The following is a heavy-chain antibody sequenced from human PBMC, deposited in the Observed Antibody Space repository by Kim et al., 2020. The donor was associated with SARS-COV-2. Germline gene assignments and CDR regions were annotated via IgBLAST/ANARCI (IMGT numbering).Heavy chain of an antibody. Sequence: VKGRFTISRDSAKNSLYLQMNSLRAEDAAVYYCARDYTGCTGYCSYGMDVWGQGTTVTVSS. D-gene: IGHD1-1*01. V-gene: IGHV3-11*04. CDR3: ARDYTGCTGYCSYGMDV. J-gene: IGHJ6*02.